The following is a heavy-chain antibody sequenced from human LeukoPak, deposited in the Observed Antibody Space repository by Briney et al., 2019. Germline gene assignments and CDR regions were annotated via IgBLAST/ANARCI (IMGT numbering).Heavy chain of an antibody. CDR1: GFTFSSYA. CDR3: AKTPPGGFREGYFDY. CDR2: ISGSGGST. J-gene: IGHJ4*02. V-gene: IGHV3-23*01. D-gene: IGHD3-10*01. Sequence: GGSLRLSCAASGFTFSSYAMSWVRQAPGKGLEWVSAISGSGGSTYYADSVKGRFTISRDNSKNTLFLQMNSLRAEDTAVYYCAKTPPGGFREGYFDYWGQGTLVTVSS.